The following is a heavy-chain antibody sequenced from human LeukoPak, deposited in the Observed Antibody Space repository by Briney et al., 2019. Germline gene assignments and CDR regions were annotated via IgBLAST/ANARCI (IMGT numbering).Heavy chain of an antibody. V-gene: IGHV3-9*01. Sequence: PGRSLRLSCAASGFTFDDYAMHWVRQAPGKGLEGVSGISWNSGSIGYADSVKGRFTISRDNAKNSLYLQMNSLRAEDTALYYCAKGRVLTTTRTSFDYWGQGTLVTVSS. CDR1: GFTFDDYA. J-gene: IGHJ4*02. CDR2: ISWNSGSI. D-gene: IGHD1-1*01. CDR3: AKGRVLTTTRTSFDY.